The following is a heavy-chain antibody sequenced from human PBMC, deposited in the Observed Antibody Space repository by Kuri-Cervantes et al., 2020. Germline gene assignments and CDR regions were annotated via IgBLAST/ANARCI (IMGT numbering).Heavy chain of an antibody. CDR1: GYTFSDYY. CDR3: ARDMITFGGVIVKDWYFDL. CDR2: INPNSGGT. Sequence: ASVKVSCKASGYTFSDYYVHWVRQAPGQGLEWMGWINPNSGGTNYAQKFQGRVTMTRDTSISTAYMELSSLRSEDTAVYYCARDMITFGGVIVKDWYFDLWGRGTLVTVSS. D-gene: IGHD3-16*02. V-gene: IGHV1-2*02. J-gene: IGHJ2*01.